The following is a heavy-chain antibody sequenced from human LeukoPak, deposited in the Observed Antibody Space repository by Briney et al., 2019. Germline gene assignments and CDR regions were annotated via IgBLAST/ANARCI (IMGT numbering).Heavy chain of an antibody. D-gene: IGHD6-13*01. V-gene: IGHV1-2*02. Sequence: ASVKVSCKVSGYTLTELSMHWVRQAPGQGLEWMGWINPNSGGTNYAQKFQGRVTMTRDTSISTAYMELSRLRSDDTAVYYCARGPIALIAAAAHWGQGTLVTVSS. CDR1: GYTLTELS. CDR3: ARGPIALIAAAAH. CDR2: INPNSGGT. J-gene: IGHJ4*02.